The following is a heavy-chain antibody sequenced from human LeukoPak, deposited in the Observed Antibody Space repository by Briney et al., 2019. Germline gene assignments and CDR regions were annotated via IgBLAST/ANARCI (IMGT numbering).Heavy chain of an antibody. D-gene: IGHD6-13*01. Sequence: PGKSLRLSCAASGFTFSSYALHWVRQTPGKGLEWVAVISFDGSNKYYAESVKGRFTISRDSSKNTLYLQMNSLRAEDTAVYYCARERGKQQQTKAFYYYGMDVWGKGTTVTVSS. CDR3: ARERGKQQQTKAFYYYGMDV. V-gene: IGHV3-30*03. CDR2: ISFDGSNK. J-gene: IGHJ6*04. CDR1: GFTFSSYA.